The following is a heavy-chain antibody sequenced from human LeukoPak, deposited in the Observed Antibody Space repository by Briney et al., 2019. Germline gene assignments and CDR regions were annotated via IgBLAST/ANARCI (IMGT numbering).Heavy chain of an antibody. J-gene: IGHJ4*02. V-gene: IGHV4-31*03. CDR3: ARTYYYGSGRWETSQRLGEY. CDR2: IYYSGST. CDR1: GGSISSGGYY. D-gene: IGHD3-10*01. Sequence: SQTLSLTCTVSGGSISSGGYYWSWIRQHPGKGLEWIGYIYYSGSTYYNPSLKSRVTISVDTSKNQFSLKLSSVTAADTAVYYCARTYYYGSGRWETSQRLGEYRGQGTLVTVSS.